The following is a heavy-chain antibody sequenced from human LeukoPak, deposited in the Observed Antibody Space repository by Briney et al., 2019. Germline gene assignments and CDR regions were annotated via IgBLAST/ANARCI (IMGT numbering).Heavy chain of an antibody. CDR1: GYTFTSYD. CDR2: MNPNSGNT. CDR3: ARVESGSYYDAFDI. Sequence: GASVKVSCKASGYTFTSYDINWVRQATGQGLEWMGWMNPNSGNTGYAQKFQGRVTMTRNTSISTAYMEPSSLRSEDTAVYYCARVESGSYYDAFDIWGQGTMVTVSS. V-gene: IGHV1-8*01. D-gene: IGHD1-26*01. J-gene: IGHJ3*02.